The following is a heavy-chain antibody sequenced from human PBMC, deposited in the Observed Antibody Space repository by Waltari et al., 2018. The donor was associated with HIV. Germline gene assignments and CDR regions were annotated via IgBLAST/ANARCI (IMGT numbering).Heavy chain of an antibody. D-gene: IGHD3-22*01. CDR1: GLIFSNYE. J-gene: IGHJ3*02. CDR2: ISGSGAGT. Sequence: EMQLVESGGASRQPGGSLRLSCAVSGLIFSNYEMNWVRQAPGKGLGGVSWISGSGAGTHYADSVKGRFTISRDNAKNSMYLQMSSLRVEDTAVYYCAIIGYYGFDIWGQGTMVTVSS. CDR3: AIIGYYGFDI. V-gene: IGHV3-48*03.